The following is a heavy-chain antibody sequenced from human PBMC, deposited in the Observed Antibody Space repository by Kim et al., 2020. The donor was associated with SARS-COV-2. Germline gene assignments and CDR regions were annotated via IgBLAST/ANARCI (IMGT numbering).Heavy chain of an antibody. J-gene: IGHJ6*03. Sequence: ASVKVSCKASGYTFTSYGISWVRQAPGQGLEWMGWISAYNGNTNYAQKLQGRVTMTTDTSTSTAYMELRSLRSDDTAVYYCARYHYDSSGYYYQGDYYYMDVWGKGTTVTVSS. CDR3: ARYHYDSSGYYYQGDYYYMDV. CDR2: ISAYNGNT. V-gene: IGHV1-18*01. CDR1: GYTFTSYG. D-gene: IGHD3-22*01.